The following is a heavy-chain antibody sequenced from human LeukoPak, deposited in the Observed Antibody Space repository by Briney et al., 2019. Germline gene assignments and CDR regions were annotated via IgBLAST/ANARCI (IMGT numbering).Heavy chain of an antibody. Sequence: GGSLRLSCVSSGFTFSAYSMTWVRQAPGKGLEWISYISLRGSPVYYADSVRGRFTISRDNAKSSLSLQMNSLRDDDTALYYCTRGPYYGDYWGRGTLVTVSS. CDR2: ISLRGSPV. CDR3: TRGPYYGDY. D-gene: IGHD3-16*01. CDR1: GFTFSAYS. J-gene: IGHJ4*02. V-gene: IGHV3-48*02.